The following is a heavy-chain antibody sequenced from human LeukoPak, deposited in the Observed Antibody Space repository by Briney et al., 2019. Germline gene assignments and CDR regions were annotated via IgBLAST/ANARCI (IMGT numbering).Heavy chain of an antibody. CDR1: GGSISSSSYY. J-gene: IGHJ4*02. CDR2: IYYSGSA. D-gene: IGHD3-3*01. V-gene: IGHV4-39*01. CDR3: ARVSSSYYDSWSGYYFTHFDY. Sequence: PSETLSLTCTVSGGSISSSSYYWGWTRQPPGKGLEWVGSIYYSGSAYYNPSLKSRVTISVDTSKNQFSLKLSSVTAADTAVYYCARVSSSYYDSWSGYYFTHFDYWGQGTLVTVSS.